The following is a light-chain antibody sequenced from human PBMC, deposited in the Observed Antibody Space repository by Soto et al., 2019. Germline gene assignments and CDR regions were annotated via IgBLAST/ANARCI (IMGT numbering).Light chain of an antibody. V-gene: IGKV1-9*01. CDR3: QQLNSYPLT. J-gene: IGKJ5*01. CDR1: QGISSS. Sequence: DIQLTQSPSFLSASVGDRVTITCRASQGISSSLVWYQQKPGKAPNLLIYAASTLQSGVPSRFSGSGSGTDFTLTISSLQPEDFATYYCQQLNSYPLTFGQGTRLEIK. CDR2: AAS.